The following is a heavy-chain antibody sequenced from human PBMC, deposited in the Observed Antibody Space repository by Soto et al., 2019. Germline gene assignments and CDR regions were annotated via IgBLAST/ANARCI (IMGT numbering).Heavy chain of an antibody. Sequence: HPGGSLRLSCAASGFTFSSYGMHWVRQAPGKGLEWVAVISYDGSNKYYADSVKGRFTISRDNSKNTLYLQMNSLRAEDTAVYYCAKDLYSIAAAVSNWFDPWGQGTLVTVSS. CDR1: GFTFSSYG. J-gene: IGHJ5*02. D-gene: IGHD6-13*01. CDR3: AKDLYSIAAAVSNWFDP. CDR2: ISYDGSNK. V-gene: IGHV3-30*18.